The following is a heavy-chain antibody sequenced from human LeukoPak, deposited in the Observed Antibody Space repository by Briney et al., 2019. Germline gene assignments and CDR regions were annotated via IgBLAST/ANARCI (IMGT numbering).Heavy chain of an antibody. D-gene: IGHD6-13*01. CDR3: AKEKGLAAAGYFDY. CDR2: ISSSSSYI. J-gene: IGHJ4*02. Sequence: PGGSLRLSCAASGFTFSSYSMNWVRQAPGKGLEWVSSISSSSSYIYYADSVKGRFTISRDNSKNTLYLQMNSLRAEDTAVYYCAKEKGLAAAGYFDYWGQGTLVTVSS. V-gene: IGHV3-21*01. CDR1: GFTFSSYS.